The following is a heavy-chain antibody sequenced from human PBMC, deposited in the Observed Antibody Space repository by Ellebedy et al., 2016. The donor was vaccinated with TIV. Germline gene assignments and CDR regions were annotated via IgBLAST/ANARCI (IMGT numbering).Heavy chain of an antibody. V-gene: IGHV4-39*01. CDR2: IYYSGST. CDR3: ARLAYSSSSRDYYYGMDV. J-gene: IGHJ6*02. CDR1: GGFVSSSSHS. D-gene: IGHD6-6*01. Sequence: SETLSLXXSVSGGFVSSSSHSWGWIRQPPGKGLEWIGTIYYSGSTYYNPSLKSRVTISVDTSKNQVSLSLSSVAAADTAVYYCARLAYSSSSRDYYYGMDVWGQGTTVTVSS.